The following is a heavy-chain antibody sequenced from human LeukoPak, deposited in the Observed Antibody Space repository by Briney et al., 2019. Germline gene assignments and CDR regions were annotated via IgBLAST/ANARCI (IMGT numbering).Heavy chain of an antibody. CDR3: ARGQYYDILTGYYNKTYYFYGMDV. J-gene: IGHJ6*02. D-gene: IGHD3-9*01. Sequence: PSETLSLTCAVYGGSFSGYYWSWIRQPPGKGLEWIGEINHSGSTKYNPSLKSRVTISVDTTKNQFYLKLSSVTAADTAVYYCARGQYYDILTGYYNKTYYFYGMDVWGQGNTVSVSS. CDR2: INHSGST. CDR1: GGSFSGYY. V-gene: IGHV4-34*01.